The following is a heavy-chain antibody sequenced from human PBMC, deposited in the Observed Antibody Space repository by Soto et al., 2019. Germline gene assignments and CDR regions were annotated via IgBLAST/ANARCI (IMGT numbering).Heavy chain of an antibody. V-gene: IGHV3-23*01. J-gene: IGHJ4*02. Sequence: PGGSLRLSCAASGFTFSSYGMSWARQAPGKGLEWVSSISGSVGSTYYADSVKGRFTISRDNSKNTLYLQMSSLRAEDTAVYYCANRNDYGSGSYFPFDHWGQGTLVTVSS. D-gene: IGHD3-10*01. CDR2: ISGSVGST. CDR3: ANRNDYGSGSYFPFDH. CDR1: GFTFSSYG.